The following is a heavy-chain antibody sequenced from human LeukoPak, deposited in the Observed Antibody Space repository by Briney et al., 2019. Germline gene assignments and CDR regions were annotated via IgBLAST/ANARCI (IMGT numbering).Heavy chain of an antibody. Sequence: SETLSLTCAVYGGSFSGYYWSWIRQPPGKGLEWIGYIYYSGSTNYNPSLKSRVTISVDTSKNQFSLKLSSVTAADTAVYYCASYSSYEEGFDYWGQGSLVTVSS. CDR3: ASYSSYEEGFDY. CDR1: GGSFSGYY. J-gene: IGHJ4*02. V-gene: IGHV4-59*08. D-gene: IGHD6-13*01. CDR2: IYYSGST.